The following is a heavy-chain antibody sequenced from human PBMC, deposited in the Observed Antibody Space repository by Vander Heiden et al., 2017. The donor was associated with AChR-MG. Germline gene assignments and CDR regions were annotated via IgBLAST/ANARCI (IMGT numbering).Heavy chain of an antibody. V-gene: IGHV3-53*02. Sequence: EVQLVETGGGLLQPGGSLGLSCAASGFTVGSNYMGWVRQAPGKGLEWVSVIYSGGSTYYADSVKGRFTISRDNSKNTLYLQMNSLRAEDTAVYYCARSPDYDFWSGYYYWGQGTLVTVSS. J-gene: IGHJ4*02. CDR2: IYSGGST. CDR3: ARSPDYDFWSGYYY. CDR1: GFTVGSNY. D-gene: IGHD3-3*01.